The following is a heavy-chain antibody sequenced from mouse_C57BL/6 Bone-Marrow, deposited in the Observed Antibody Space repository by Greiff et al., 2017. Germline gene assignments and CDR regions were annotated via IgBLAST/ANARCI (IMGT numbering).Heavy chain of an antibody. D-gene: IGHD5-2*01. CDR1: CFTFTSYW. J-gene: IGHJ4*01. V-gene: IGHV1-55*01. Sequence: QVQLQQPGAELVKPGASVKMSCKSSCFTFTSYWITWVKQRPGQGLEWIGDIYPGSGSTNYNEKFPSKATVTAVTSSGTADIELRSRTSEDSAVYYCARGILLFYYYAMDYWGQGTSVTVSA. CDR2: IYPGSGST. CDR3: ARGILLFYYYAMDY.